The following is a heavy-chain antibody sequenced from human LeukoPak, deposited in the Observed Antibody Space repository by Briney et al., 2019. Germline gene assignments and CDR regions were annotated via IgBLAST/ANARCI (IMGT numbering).Heavy chain of an antibody. CDR1: GFTLRTYA. CDR2: IWQGGSKK. D-gene: IGHD5-12*01. Sequence: PGSSLTLSCAASGFTLRTYAMHWVRQAPGKGLEWVAFIWQGGSKKFYADSVKGRFTISRDNSKNTLYLQMNSLRAEDTAVYYCAKQRYSGYDFLPGIEYFQYWGQGSLVTVSS. V-gene: IGHV3-33*06. J-gene: IGHJ1*01. CDR3: AKQRYSGYDFLPGIEYFQY.